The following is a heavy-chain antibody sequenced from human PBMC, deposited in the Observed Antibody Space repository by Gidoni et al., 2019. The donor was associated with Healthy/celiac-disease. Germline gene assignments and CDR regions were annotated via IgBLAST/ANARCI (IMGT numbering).Heavy chain of an antibody. Sequence: EVQLVESGGGLVPPGGSLRLSCAASGFTFISYEMNWVRQAPGKGLEWVSYISSSGSTIYYADSVKGRFTISRDNAKNSLYLQMNSLRAEDTAVYYCAGRGSGSYYVESRAFDIWGQGTMVTVSS. V-gene: IGHV3-48*03. CDR3: AGRGSGSYYVESRAFDI. CDR1: GFTFISYE. J-gene: IGHJ3*02. CDR2: ISSSGSTI. D-gene: IGHD1-26*01.